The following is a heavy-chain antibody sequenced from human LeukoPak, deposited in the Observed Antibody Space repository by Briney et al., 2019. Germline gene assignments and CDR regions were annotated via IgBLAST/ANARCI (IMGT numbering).Heavy chain of an antibody. J-gene: IGHJ5*02. CDR2: IIPSDGFT. CDR1: GYTFSSYY. Sequence: ASVKVSCKASGYTFSSYYVHWVRQAPGQGLEWMGMIIPSDGFTSYAQKFQGRVTMTRDMSTSTAYMELSSLRSEDTAIYYCARDPPDPWGQGTLVTVSS. V-gene: IGHV1-46*01. CDR3: ARDPPDP.